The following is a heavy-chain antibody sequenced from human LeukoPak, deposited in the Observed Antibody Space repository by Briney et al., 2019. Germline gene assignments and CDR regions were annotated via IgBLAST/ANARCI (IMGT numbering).Heavy chain of an antibody. Sequence: GGSLRLSCTTSGLNFRHNNMHWVRQAPGKGLEWVSYISSSSNYIYYADSVKGRFTISRDNAKNSLYLQMNSLRAEDTAVYYCARECMDTTMVDAFDIWGQGTMVTVSS. CDR3: ARECMDTTMVDAFDI. CDR1: GLNFRHNN. CDR2: ISSSSNYI. D-gene: IGHD5-18*01. V-gene: IGHV3-21*01. J-gene: IGHJ3*02.